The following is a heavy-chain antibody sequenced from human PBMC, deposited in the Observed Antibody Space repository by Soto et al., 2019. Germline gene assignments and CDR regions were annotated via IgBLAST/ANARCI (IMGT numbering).Heavy chain of an antibody. D-gene: IGHD3-3*01. J-gene: IGHJ3*02. CDR2: INPNSGGT. Sequence: ASVKLSSKASGYTFTGYYMQWVRQATGQGLEWMGWINPNSGGTNYAQKFQGWVTMTRDTSISTAYMELSRLRSDDTAVYYCARASGIFGVVIMDAFDIWGQGTMVTVSS. V-gene: IGHV1-2*04. CDR1: GYTFTGYY. CDR3: ARASGIFGVVIMDAFDI.